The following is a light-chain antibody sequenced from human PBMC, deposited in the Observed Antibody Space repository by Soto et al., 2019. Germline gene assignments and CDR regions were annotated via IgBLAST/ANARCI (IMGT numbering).Light chain of an antibody. Sequence: EMVMTQSPASLSGSPGERATVSCRASQSVSSNLAWYQQKPGQAPRLLIYGASTRATGIPARFSGSGSGTEFTLTISSLQSEDFAVYYCQQYNNWITFGQGTRLEIK. J-gene: IGKJ5*01. CDR1: QSVSSN. CDR3: QQYNNWIT. V-gene: IGKV3-15*01. CDR2: GAS.